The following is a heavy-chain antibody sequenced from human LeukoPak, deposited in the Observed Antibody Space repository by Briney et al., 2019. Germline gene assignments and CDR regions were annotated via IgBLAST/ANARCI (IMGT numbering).Heavy chain of an antibody. V-gene: IGHV4-30-2*01. D-gene: IGHD2-15*01. Sequence: PSETLSLTCNVSGGAISSGNYYWSWIRQPPGKGLEWIGYIYHGGSTYYNPSLKGRVTISVDRSKNQFSLKLSSVTAADTAVYYCARDITGYCSGGNCYPWGQGTLVTVSS. J-gene: IGHJ5*02. CDR1: GGAISSGNYY. CDR2: IYHGGST. CDR3: ARDITGYCSGGNCYP.